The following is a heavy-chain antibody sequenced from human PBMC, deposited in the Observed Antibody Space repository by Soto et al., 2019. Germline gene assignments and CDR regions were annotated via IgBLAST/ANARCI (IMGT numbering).Heavy chain of an antibody. CDR3: AKPSLLDIAASTLPFSFDY. CDR1: GFTFSSYG. Sequence: PGGSLRLSCAASGFTFSSYGMHWVRQAPGKGLEWVAVISYDGSNKYYADSVKGRFTISRDNSKNTLYLQMNSLRAEDTAVYYCAKPSLLDIAASTLPFSFDYWGQGTLVTVSS. J-gene: IGHJ4*02. D-gene: IGHD6-13*01. V-gene: IGHV3-30*18. CDR2: ISYDGSNK.